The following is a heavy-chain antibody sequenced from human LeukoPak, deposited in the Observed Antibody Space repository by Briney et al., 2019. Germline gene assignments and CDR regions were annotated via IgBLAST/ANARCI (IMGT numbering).Heavy chain of an antibody. CDR2: IIPILGIA. CDR3: ARALGYCSGGSCPHWYYYYGMDV. D-gene: IGHD2-15*01. CDR1: GYTFTGYY. J-gene: IGHJ6*02. V-gene: IGHV1-69*04. Sequence: SVKVSCKASGYTFTGYYMHWVRQAPGQGLEWMGRIIPILGIANYAQKFQGRVTITADKSTSTAYMELSSLRSEDTAAYYCARALGYCSGGSCPHWYYYYGMDVWGQGTTVTVSS.